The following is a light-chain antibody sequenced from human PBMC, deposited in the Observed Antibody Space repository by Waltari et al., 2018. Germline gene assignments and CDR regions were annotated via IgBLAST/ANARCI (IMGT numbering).Light chain of an antibody. CDR3: QQYYSYLL. CDR1: QGISSY. CDR2: AAS. V-gene: IGKV1-8*01. Sequence: AIRTTQSPSPLSASTGDRVNITCRASQGISSYLAWYQKKPGKAPKLLIYAASKLQSGGPSRFSGSGSGTDFTLTISCLQSEDFATYYCQQYYSYLLFGQGTKVEIK. J-gene: IGKJ1*01.